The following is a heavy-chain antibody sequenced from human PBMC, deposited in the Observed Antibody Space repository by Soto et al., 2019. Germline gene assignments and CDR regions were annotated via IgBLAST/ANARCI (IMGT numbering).Heavy chain of an antibody. CDR3: ARGTSSGYYDFDY. CDR1: GFTVSRNY. Sequence: PGGSLRLSCAASGFTVSRNYISWVRQAPGKGLEWVSVIYSGGSTYYADSVKGRFTISRDNSKNTLYLQMNSLRAEDTAVYYCARGTSSGYYDFDYWGQGTLVTVSS. D-gene: IGHD3-22*01. J-gene: IGHJ4*02. CDR2: IYSGGST. V-gene: IGHV3-53*01.